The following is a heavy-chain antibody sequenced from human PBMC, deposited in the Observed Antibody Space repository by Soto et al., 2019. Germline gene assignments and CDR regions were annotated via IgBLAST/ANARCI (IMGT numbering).Heavy chain of an antibody. CDR3: ASVTGNAFAI. D-gene: IGHD4-4*01. J-gene: IGHJ3*02. Sequence: QVQLQESGPGLVKPSQTLSLTCAVSGGSISGSANYWSWIRQPPGKGLEWIGYIFHSGNTYYSPSLQSRLSISVDTSRDQFSLELSSVTAAYTAMYYCASVTGNAFAIWGQGTLVTVSS. CDR1: GGSISGSANY. CDR2: IFHSGNT. V-gene: IGHV4-30-4*01.